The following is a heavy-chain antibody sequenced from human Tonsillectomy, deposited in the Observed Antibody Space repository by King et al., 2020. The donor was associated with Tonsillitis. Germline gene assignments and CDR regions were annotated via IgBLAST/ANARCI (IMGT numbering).Heavy chain of an antibody. CDR3: ARGNSGDHYYYFYMDV. Sequence: VQLQESGPGLVKPSQTLSLTCTVSGDSISSGTYYWSWIRQSAGKGLEWIGRLFVVGSTSYNPSLQSRATISVDTSKNQLSLKLTSVTAADTAVYYCARGNSGDHYYYFYMDVWGKGTTVTVSS. CDR1: GDSISSGTYY. CDR2: LFVVGST. D-gene: IGHD2-21*02. J-gene: IGHJ6*03. V-gene: IGHV4-61*02.